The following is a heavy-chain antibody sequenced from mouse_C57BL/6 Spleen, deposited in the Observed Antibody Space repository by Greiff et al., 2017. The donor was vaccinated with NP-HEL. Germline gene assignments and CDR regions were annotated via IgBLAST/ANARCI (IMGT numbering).Heavy chain of an antibody. V-gene: IGHV1-59*01. CDR1: GYTFTSYW. Sequence: QVQLQQPGAELVRPGTSVKLSCKASGYTFTSYWMHWVKQRPGQGLEWIGVIDPSDSYTNYNQKFKGKATLTVDTSSSTAYMQLSSLTSEDSAVYYCARKGEPHWYFDVWGTGTTVTVSS. CDR3: ARKGEPHWYFDV. CDR2: IDPSDSYT. J-gene: IGHJ1*03.